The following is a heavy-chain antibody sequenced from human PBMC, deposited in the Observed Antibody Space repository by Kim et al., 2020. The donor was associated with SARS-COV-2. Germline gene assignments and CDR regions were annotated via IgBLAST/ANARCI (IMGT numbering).Heavy chain of an antibody. D-gene: IGHD6-13*01. Sequence: RYSPSLKSRLTITKDTSKNQVVLTMTNMDPVDTATYYCAHRLSAAGPFDYWGQGTLVTVSS. V-gene: IGHV2-5*01. CDR3: AHRLSAAGPFDY. J-gene: IGHJ4*02.